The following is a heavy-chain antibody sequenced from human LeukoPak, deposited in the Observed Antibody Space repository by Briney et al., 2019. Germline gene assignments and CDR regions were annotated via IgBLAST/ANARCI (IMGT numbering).Heavy chain of an antibody. CDR2: IYHSGST. CDR3: ATSSGWYPLYYYYMDV. V-gene: IGHV4-38-2*02. D-gene: IGHD6-19*01. CDR1: GYSISSGYY. J-gene: IGHJ6*03. Sequence: PSETLSLTCTVSGYSISSGYYWGWIRQPPGKGPEWIGSIYHSGSTYYNPSLKSRVTISVDTSKNQFSLKLSSVTAADTAVYYCATSSGWYPLYYYYMDVWGKGTTVTISS.